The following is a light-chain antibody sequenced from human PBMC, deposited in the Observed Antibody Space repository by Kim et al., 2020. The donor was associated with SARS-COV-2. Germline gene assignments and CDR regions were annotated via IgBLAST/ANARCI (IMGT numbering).Light chain of an antibody. J-gene: IGLJ2*01. CDR3: QVWDSSSDHWI. CDR2: YDT. CDR1: NIGSKS. Sequence: AAGKTARIVCEGNNIGSKSVHWYQQRPGQAPVLVIFYDTDRPSWIPERFSGSNSGNTATLSISRVEAGDEAAYYCQVWDSSSDHWIFGGGTQLTVL. V-gene: IGLV3-21*04.